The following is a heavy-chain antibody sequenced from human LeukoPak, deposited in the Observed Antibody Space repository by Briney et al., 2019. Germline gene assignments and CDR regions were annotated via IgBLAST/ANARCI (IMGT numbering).Heavy chain of an antibody. CDR2: MNPNSGNT. D-gene: IGHD4-11*01. J-gene: IGHJ6*03. CDR3: ARGGLYSNYPKARYYCYMDV. V-gene: IGHV1-8*01. CDR1: GYTFTSYD. Sequence: ASVKVSCKASGYTFTSYDINWVRQATGQGLEWMGWMNPNSGNTGYAQKFQGRVTMTRNTSISTAYMELSSLRSEDMAVYYCARGGLYSNYPKARYYCYMDVWGKGTTVTVSS.